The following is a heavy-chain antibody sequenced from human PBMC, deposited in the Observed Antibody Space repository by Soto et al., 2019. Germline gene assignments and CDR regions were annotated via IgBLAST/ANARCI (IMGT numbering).Heavy chain of an antibody. J-gene: IGHJ5*02. V-gene: IGHV3-21*01. D-gene: IGHD6-13*01. CDR2: ISSSSSYI. CDR1: GFTFSSYS. Sequence: PGGSLRLSCAASGFTFSSYSMNWVRQAPGKGLEWVSSISSSSSYIYYADSVKGRFTISRDNAKSSLYLQMNSLRAEDTAVYYCARPGQLVRSNWFDPWGQGTLVTVSS. CDR3: ARPGQLVRSNWFDP.